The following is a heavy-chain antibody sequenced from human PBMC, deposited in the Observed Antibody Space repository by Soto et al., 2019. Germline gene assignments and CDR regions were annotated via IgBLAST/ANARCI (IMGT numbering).Heavy chain of an antibody. Sequence: GGSLRLSCAASGFTFSSYGMHWVRQAPGKGLEWVAVIWYDGSNKYYADSVKGRFTISRDNSKNTLYLQMNSLRAEDTAVYYCAREWELGRVYYFDYWGQGTLVTVSS. CDR2: IWYDGSNK. CDR1: GFTFSSYG. V-gene: IGHV3-33*01. CDR3: AREWELGRVYYFDY. D-gene: IGHD1-26*01. J-gene: IGHJ4*02.